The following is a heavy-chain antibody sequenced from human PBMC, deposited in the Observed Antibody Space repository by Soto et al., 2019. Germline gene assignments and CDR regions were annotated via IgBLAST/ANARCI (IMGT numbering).Heavy chain of an antibody. CDR3: ARWGIAAGGY. D-gene: IGHD6-13*01. CDR1: GFTFSSYG. V-gene: IGHV3-33*01. J-gene: IGHJ4*02. Sequence: QVQLVESGGGVVQPGRSLRLSCAASGFTFSSYGMHWVRQAPGKGLEWVAVIWYDGSNKYYADSVKGRFTISRDNSKNPLYLQMTRLRAEDTAVYYCARWGIAAGGYWGQGTLVTVSS. CDR2: IWYDGSNK.